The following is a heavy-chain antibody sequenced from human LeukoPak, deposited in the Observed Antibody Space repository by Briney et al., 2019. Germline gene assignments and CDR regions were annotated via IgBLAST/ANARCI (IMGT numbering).Heavy chain of an antibody. CDR1: GFTFSGYS. J-gene: IGHJ4*02. CDR3: ATYQGYNYGPFDY. CDR2: IRSSGSPI. V-gene: IGHV3-48*04. Sequence: GGSLRLSCAASGFTFSGYSMNWVRQAPGEGLEWVSYIRSSGSPIYYADSVKGRFTISRDNAKNSLYLQMNSLRAEDTAVYYCATYQGYNYGPFDYWGQGTLVTVSS. D-gene: IGHD5-18*01.